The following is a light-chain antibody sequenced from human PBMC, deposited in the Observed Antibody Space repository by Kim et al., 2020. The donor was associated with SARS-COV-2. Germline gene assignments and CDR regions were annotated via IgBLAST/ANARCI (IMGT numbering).Light chain of an antibody. CDR3: QQSYSSPFT. CDR2: AAS. J-gene: IGKJ4*01. V-gene: IGKV1-39*01. Sequence: DIQMTQSPSSLSASVGDRVTINCRASQSISSYLNWYQQKPGKAPKLLIYAASSLQSGVPSRFSGSGSGTDFTLTISSLQPEDFATYYCQQSYSSPFTFGGGTKVDIK. CDR1: QSISSY.